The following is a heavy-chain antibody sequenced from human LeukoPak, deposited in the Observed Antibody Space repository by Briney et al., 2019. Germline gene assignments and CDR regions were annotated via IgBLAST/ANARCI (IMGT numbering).Heavy chain of an antibody. CDR3: AREGYYDSSGMYYFDY. CDR1: GYTFTSYG. CDR2: ISAYNGNT. Sequence: ASVKVSCKASGYTFTSYGISWVRQAPGQGLGWMGWISAYNGNTNYAQKLQGRVTMTTDTSTSTAYMELRSLRSDDTAVYYCAREGYYDSSGMYYFDYWGQGTLVTVSS. D-gene: IGHD3-22*01. J-gene: IGHJ4*02. V-gene: IGHV1-18*01.